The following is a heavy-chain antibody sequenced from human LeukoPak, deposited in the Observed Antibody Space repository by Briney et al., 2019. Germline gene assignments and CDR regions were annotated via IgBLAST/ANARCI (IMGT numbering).Heavy chain of an antibody. D-gene: IGHD3-22*01. CDR3: ARVPNIYYDSSGYLVVWFDP. Sequence: SETLSLTCTISGGSISSYYWSWIRQPPGKGLEWIGYIYYSGSTNYNPSLKSRVTISVDTSKNQFSLKLSSVTAADTAVYYCARVPNIYYDSSGYLVVWFDPWGQGTLVTVSS. V-gene: IGHV4-59*01. J-gene: IGHJ5*02. CDR2: IYYSGST. CDR1: GGSISSYY.